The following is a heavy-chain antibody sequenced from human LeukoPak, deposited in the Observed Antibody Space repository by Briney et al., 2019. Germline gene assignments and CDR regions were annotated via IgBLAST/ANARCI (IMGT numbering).Heavy chain of an antibody. V-gene: IGHV3-23*01. D-gene: IGHD1-14*01. J-gene: IGHJ4*02. CDR2: ISGSGGST. Sequence: GGSLRLSCAASGFTFSSYAMSWVRQAPGKGLEWVSAISGSGGSTYYADSVKGRFTISRDNSKNTLYLQMSSLRAEDTAVYYCAKDPESRRTFDYWGQGTLVTVSS. CDR1: GFTFSSYA. CDR3: AKDPESRRTFDY.